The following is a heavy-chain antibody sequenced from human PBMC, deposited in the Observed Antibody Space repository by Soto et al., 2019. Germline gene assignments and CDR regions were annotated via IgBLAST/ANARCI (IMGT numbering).Heavy chain of an antibody. CDR1: GGSISSSSYY. CDR3: ARLADSSSWYFYYYGMDV. D-gene: IGHD6-13*01. J-gene: IGHJ6*02. V-gene: IGHV4-39*01. Sequence: SETLSLTXTVSGGSISSSSYYWGWIRQPPGKGLEWIGSIYYSGSTYYNPSLKSRVTISVDTSKNQFSLKLSSVTAADTAVYYCARLADSSSWYFYYYGMDVWGQGTTVTVSS. CDR2: IYYSGST.